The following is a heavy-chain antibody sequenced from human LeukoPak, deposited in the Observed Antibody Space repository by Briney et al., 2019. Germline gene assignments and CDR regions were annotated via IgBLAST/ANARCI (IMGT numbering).Heavy chain of an antibody. CDR3: ARESIAVAGRGTEYFQH. V-gene: IGHV4-59*01. CDR2: IYYSGST. CDR1: GGSISSYY. J-gene: IGHJ1*01. D-gene: IGHD6-19*01. Sequence: SETLSLTCTVSGGSISSYYWSWIRQPPGKGLEWIGYIYYSGSTNYNPSLKSRVTISVDTSKNQFSLKLSSVTAADTAVYYCARESIAVAGRGTEYFQHWGQGTLVTVSS.